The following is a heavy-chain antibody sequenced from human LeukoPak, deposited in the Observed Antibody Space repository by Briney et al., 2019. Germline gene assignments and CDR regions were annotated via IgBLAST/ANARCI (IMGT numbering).Heavy chain of an antibody. CDR3: TTERMPYPSGIAAAGFDY. CDR1: GFTVTSNY. V-gene: IGHV3-66*01. Sequence: GGSLRLSCAASGFTVTSNYMNWVRQAPGKGLEWVSVIYRGGSTYYADSVKGRFTISRDNSQNTVDLQMNSLKTEDTAVYYCTTERMPYPSGIAAAGFDYWGQGTLVTVSS. J-gene: IGHJ4*02. D-gene: IGHD6-13*01. CDR2: IYRGGST.